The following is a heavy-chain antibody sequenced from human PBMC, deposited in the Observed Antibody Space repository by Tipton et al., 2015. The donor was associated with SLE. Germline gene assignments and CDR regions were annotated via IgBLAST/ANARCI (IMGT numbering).Heavy chain of an antibody. V-gene: IGHV4-39*02. J-gene: IGHJ2*01. CDR3: TRAEFSSNWYMYWHFDL. CDR1: GGSIRSSRHF. D-gene: IGHD6-13*01. Sequence: TLSLTCTASGGSIRSSRHFWGWIRQPPGKGLEWIGSMYFSGNTYYNPFLRSRVTISRDTSGNQFSLNLSSVTASDTAVYFCTRAEFSSNWYMYWHFDLWGRGTLVTVSS. CDR2: MYFSGNT.